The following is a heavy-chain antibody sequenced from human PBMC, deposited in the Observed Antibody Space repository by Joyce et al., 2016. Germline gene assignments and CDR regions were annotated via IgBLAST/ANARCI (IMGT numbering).Heavy chain of an antibody. V-gene: IGHV4-31*11. CDR2: INYSGNT. CDR1: GGSISDGGYY. D-gene: IGHD1-26*01. J-gene: IGHJ4*02. CDR3: ARVPLSSAFDY. Sequence: QVQLQESGPGLVQPSQTLSLTCGVSGGSISDGGYYWSWIRQRPGQGLEWIGYINYSGNTYHNPSLKSRLTISIDMSKNQFSLRLTSVTAADTAVYYCARVPLSSAFDYWGQGILVTVSS.